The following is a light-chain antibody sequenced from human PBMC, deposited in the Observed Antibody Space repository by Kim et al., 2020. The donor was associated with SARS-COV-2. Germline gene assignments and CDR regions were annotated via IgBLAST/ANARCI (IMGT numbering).Light chain of an antibody. Sequence: EIVLTQSPGTLSLSPGERATLSCRASQSVSSNYLAWYQQKPGQAPRLLIYGASSRATGIPDRFSGSGSGTDFTLTITRLEPEDFAVYYCQQYSSSPATFGQVTKVDI. CDR1: QSVSSNY. V-gene: IGKV3-20*01. J-gene: IGKJ1*01. CDR3: QQYSSSPAT. CDR2: GAS.